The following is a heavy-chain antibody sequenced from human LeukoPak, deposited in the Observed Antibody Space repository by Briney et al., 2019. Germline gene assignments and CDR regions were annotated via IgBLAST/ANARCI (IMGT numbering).Heavy chain of an antibody. Sequence: SETLSLTCAVYGGSFSGYYWSWIRQPPGKGLEWIGEINHSGSTNYNPSLKSRVTISVDTSKNQFSLKLSSVTAADTAVYYCARDVSGYDYYAFDIWGQGTMVTVSS. J-gene: IGHJ3*02. D-gene: IGHD5-12*01. CDR1: GGSFSGYY. CDR2: INHSGST. CDR3: ARDVSGYDYYAFDI. V-gene: IGHV4-34*01.